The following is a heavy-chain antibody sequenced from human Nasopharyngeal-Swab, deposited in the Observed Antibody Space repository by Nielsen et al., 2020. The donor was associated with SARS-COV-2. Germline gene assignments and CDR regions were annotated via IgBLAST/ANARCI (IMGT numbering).Heavy chain of an antibody. D-gene: IGHD3-22*01. Sequence: GESLKISCAASGFTFSSYEMNWVRQAPGKVLEWVSYISSSGSTIYYADSVKGRFTISRDNAKNSLYLQMNSLRAEDTAVYYCARTPTRYDSRDRGAFDIWGQGTMVTVSS. J-gene: IGHJ3*02. V-gene: IGHV3-48*03. CDR2: ISSSGSTI. CDR1: GFTFSSYE. CDR3: ARTPTRYDSRDRGAFDI.